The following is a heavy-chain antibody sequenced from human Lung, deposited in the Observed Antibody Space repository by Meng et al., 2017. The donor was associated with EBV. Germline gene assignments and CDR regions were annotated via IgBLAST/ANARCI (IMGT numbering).Heavy chain of an antibody. CDR2: IYYSGIT. CDR1: GGSVSSGGYS. V-gene: IGHV4-61*08. J-gene: IGHJ4*02. CDR3: ARDSDSAYSLGY. D-gene: IGHD2-21*01. Sequence: QVRLHQWCAVLFEPSETLPLTCTVSGGSVSSGGYSWSWIRQPPGKGLEWIGYIYYSGITNFNPSLKSRVTISVDTSKNQFSLKLSSVTAADTAVYYCARDSDSAYSLGYWGQGTLVTVSS.